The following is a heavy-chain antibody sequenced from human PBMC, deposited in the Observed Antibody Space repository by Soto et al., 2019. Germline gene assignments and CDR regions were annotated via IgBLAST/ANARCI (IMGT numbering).Heavy chain of an antibody. CDR1: GGSISSGCYY. V-gene: IGHV4-31*03. CDR2: IYYSGST. Sequence: PSETLSLTCTVSGGSISSGCYYWSWIRQHPGKGLEWIGYIYYSGSTYYNPSLKSRVTISVDTSKNQFSLKLSSVTAADTAVYYCARSGLSSSWSHYFDYWGQGTLVTVSS. J-gene: IGHJ4*02. CDR3: ARSGLSSSWSHYFDY. D-gene: IGHD6-13*01.